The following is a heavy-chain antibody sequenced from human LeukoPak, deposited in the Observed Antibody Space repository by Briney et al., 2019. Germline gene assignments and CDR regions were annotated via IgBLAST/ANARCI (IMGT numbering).Heavy chain of an antibody. V-gene: IGHV4-39*01. J-gene: IGHJ4*02. CDR1: GGSISSSSYY. CDR2: IYYSGST. D-gene: IGHD6-19*01. Sequence: SETLSLTCTVSGGSISSSSYYWGWIRQPPGKGLEWIGSIYYSGSTYYNPSLKSRVTISVDTSKNQFSLKLSSVTAADTAVYYCARHLHSSAFVGIDYWGQGTLVTVSS. CDR3: ARHLHSSAFVGIDY.